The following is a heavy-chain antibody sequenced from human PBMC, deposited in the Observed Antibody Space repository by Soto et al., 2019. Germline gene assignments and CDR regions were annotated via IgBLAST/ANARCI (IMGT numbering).Heavy chain of an antibody. Sequence: GASVQVSCAVSGYPLTELSMHWVRQAPGKGLAWMGGFDPEDGETIYAQKFQGRVTMTEDTSTDTAYMELSSLRSEDTAVYYCATVESDSSGYSPFHFDDCGQGTLVTVSS. CDR2: FDPEDGET. V-gene: IGHV1-24*01. D-gene: IGHD3-22*01. CDR3: ATVESDSSGYSPFHFDD. J-gene: IGHJ4*02. CDR1: GYPLTELS.